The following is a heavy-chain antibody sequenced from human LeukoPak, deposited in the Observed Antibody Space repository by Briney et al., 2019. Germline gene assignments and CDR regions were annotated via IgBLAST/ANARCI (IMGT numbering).Heavy chain of an antibody. V-gene: IGHV3-48*03. D-gene: IGHD3-9*01. Sequence: PGGSLRLSCAASGFTFSSYEMNWVRQAPGKGLEWVSYISSSGSTIYYADSVKGRFTISRDNAKNSLYLQMNSLRAEDTAVYYCAAPVILTGSPRGDAFDIWGQGTMVTVSS. J-gene: IGHJ3*02. CDR2: ISSSGSTI. CDR3: AAPVILTGSPRGDAFDI. CDR1: GFTFSSYE.